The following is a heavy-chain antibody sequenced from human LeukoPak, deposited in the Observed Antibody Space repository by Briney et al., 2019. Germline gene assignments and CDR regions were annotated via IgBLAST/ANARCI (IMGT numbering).Heavy chain of an antibody. J-gene: IGHJ4*02. CDR2: IQFDGLNQ. CDR1: GSTFRSFG. Sequence: GGSLRLSCTTSGSTFRSFGMHWVRQAPGKGLEWVAFIQFDGLNQQYADSVKGRFTISRDDSKSTLHVQMNSLRPEDTAVYYCARNWYSAFDYWGQGILVTVSS. V-gene: IGHV3-30*02. D-gene: IGHD2-15*01. CDR3: ARNWYSAFDY.